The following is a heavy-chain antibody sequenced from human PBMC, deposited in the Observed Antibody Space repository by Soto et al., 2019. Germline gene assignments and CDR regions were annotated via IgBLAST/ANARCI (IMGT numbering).Heavy chain of an antibody. D-gene: IGHD2-15*01. J-gene: IGHJ4*02. CDR3: ASGGSVLRRFDR. V-gene: IGHV3-48*02. CDR2: INNRGDTT. CDR1: GLSLSDYG. Sequence: LRLSCAASGLSLSDYGMNWVRQAPGRGLEWISYINNRGDTTNYADSVKGRFTISRDKAKNSLYLQMNSLRDEDTAVYHCASGGSVLRRFDRWGQGDRVTVSS.